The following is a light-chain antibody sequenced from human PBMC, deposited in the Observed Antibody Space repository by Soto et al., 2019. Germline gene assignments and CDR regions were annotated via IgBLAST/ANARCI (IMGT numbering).Light chain of an antibody. V-gene: IGKV1-39*01. J-gene: IGKJ1*01. CDR3: QQSHSPPHT. CDR1: QTITSY. Sequence: DIQMTQSPSSLSASVGDRVTITCRASQTITSYLNWYHQKLGKAPKLLIYGASKLQSGVPSRFSGSGSGTDFTLTISSLQPEDFATYYCQQSHSPPHTFGQGTKVEVK. CDR2: GAS.